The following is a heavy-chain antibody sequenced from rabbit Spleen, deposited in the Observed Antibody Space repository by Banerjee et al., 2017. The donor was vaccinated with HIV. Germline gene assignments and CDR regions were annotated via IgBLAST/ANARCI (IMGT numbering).Heavy chain of an antibody. D-gene: IGHD1-1*01. CDR3: ARDLPTVVGWNFKL. CDR2: ISAGSSTGT. J-gene: IGHJ4*01. V-gene: IGHV1S45*01. CDR1: GFSFSNNYV. Sequence: QEQLEESGGDLVKPGASLTLTCTASGFSFSNNYVMCWVRQAPGKGLEWIACISAGSSTGTYYASWAKGRFTISITSSTTVTLQMTSLTAADTATYFCARDLPTVVGWNFKLWGPGTLVTVS.